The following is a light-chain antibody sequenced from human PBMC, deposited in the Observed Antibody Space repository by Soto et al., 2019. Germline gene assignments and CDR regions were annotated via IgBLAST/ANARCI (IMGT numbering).Light chain of an antibody. J-gene: IGLJ2*01. V-gene: IGLV2-23*01. CDR1: SSDVGSYNL. CDR3: CSYAGSSTHV. Sequence: QSALTQPASVSGSPGQSITLSCTGTSSDVGSYNLVSWYQQHPAKAPKLLIYDGSNRPSGVSNRFSGSKSDNTASLTISGLQAEDEADYYCCSYAGSSTHVFGGGTKLTVL. CDR2: DGS.